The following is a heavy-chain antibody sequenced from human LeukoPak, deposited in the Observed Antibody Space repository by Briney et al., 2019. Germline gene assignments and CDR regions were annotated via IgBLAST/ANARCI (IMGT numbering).Heavy chain of an antibody. CDR2: MNPNSGNT. Sequence: ASVKVSCKAPGYTFTSYDINWVRQATGQGLEWMGWMNPNSGNTGYAQKFQGRVTMTRNTSISTAYMELSSLRSEDTAVYYCARPLVPAAPGWFDPWGQGTLVTVSS. D-gene: IGHD2-2*01. J-gene: IGHJ5*02. V-gene: IGHV1-8*01. CDR3: ARPLVPAAPGWFDP. CDR1: GYTFTSYD.